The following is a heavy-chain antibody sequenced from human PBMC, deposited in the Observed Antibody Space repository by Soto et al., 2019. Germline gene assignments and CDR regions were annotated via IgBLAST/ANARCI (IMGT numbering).Heavy chain of an antibody. CDR3: AREVDCISTSCYVDWFDP. D-gene: IGHD2-2*01. Sequence: SETLSLTCTVSGGSISSGGYYWSWIRQHPGKGLEWIGYIYYSGSTYYNPSLKSRVTISVDTSKNQFSLKLSSVTAADTAVYYCAREVDCISTSCYVDWFDPWGQGTLVTVSS. V-gene: IGHV4-31*03. CDR2: IYYSGST. J-gene: IGHJ5*02. CDR1: GGSISSGGYY.